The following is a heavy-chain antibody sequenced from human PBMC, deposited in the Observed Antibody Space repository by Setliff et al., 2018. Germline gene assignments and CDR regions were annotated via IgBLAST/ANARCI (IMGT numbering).Heavy chain of an antibody. V-gene: IGHV3-30*03. CDR3: ARTCSGSGCYAGLES. J-gene: IGHJ4*02. Sequence: GGSLRLSCAASGFTFSTYRMHWVRQAPGKGLEWVAVILDDGVKKYHADSVKGRFTISRDNSKNTLYLQMNSLRPEDTAVYYCARTCSGSGCYAGLESWGQGTRSPSPQ. CDR2: ILDDGVKK. D-gene: IGHD2-15*01. CDR1: GFTFSTYR.